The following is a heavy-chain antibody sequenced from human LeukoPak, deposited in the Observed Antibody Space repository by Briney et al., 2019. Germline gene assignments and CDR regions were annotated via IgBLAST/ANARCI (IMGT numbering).Heavy chain of an antibody. Sequence: LETLSLTCTVSGGSISSYYWSWIRQPPGKGLEWIGYIYYSGSTNYNPSLKSRVTISVDTSKNQFSLKLSSVTAADTAVYYCASGGNGAYYSDYWGQGTLVTVSS. V-gene: IGHV4-59*01. J-gene: IGHJ4*02. CDR1: GGSISSYY. D-gene: IGHD1-1*01. CDR3: ASGGNGAYYSDY. CDR2: IYYSGST.